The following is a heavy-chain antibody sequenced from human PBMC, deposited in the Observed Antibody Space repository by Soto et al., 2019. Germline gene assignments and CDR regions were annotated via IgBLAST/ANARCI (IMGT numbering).Heavy chain of an antibody. Sequence: ASVKVSCKASGYTFTGYYIHWVRQAPGQGLEWMGWINPNSGGTNYAQKFQGWVSMTRDTSLSTAYMDLSRLRSDYTAVYYCATQRSEWELSFDYWGQGTPVTVSS. CDR2: INPNSGGT. D-gene: IGHD1-26*01. J-gene: IGHJ4*02. CDR3: ATQRSEWELSFDY. CDR1: GYTFTGYY. V-gene: IGHV1-2*04.